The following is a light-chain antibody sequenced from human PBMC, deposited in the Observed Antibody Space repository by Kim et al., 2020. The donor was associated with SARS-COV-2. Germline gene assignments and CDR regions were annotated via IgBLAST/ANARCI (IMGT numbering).Light chain of an antibody. J-gene: IGLJ2*01. CDR1: NIGTES. CDR3: QLWDSSSDQWI. V-gene: IGLV3-21*01. Sequence: SYELTQPPSLSVAPGTTARITCGGNNIGTESVHWYQQKPGQAPLLVIFYDSDRPSGIPERFSGSNSGNTATLTISGVEAGDEADYFCQLWDSSSDQWIFGGGTKLTVL. CDR2: YDS.